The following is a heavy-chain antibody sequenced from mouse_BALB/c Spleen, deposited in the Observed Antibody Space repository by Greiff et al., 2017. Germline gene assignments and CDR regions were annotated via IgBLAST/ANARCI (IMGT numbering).Heavy chain of an antibody. CDR1: GYTFTSYW. CDR3: AENYGYGLAY. V-gene: IGHV1-69*02. CDR2: IDPSDSYT. D-gene: IGHD1-2*01. J-gene: IGHJ3*01. Sequence: QVQLQQPGAELVKPGASVKLSCKASGYTFTSYWMHWVKQRPGQGLEWIGEIDPSDSYTNYNQKFKGKATLTVDKSSSTAYMQLSSLTSEDSAVYYCAENYGYGLAYWGQGTLVTVSA.